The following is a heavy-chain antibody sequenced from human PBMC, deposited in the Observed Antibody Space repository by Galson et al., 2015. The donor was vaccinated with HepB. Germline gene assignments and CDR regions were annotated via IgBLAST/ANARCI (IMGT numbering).Heavy chain of an antibody. CDR2: ISGSGGST. CDR3: AKDPLPYYYDSSGYGAGYFDL. CDR1: GFTFSSYA. V-gene: IGHV3-23*01. J-gene: IGHJ2*01. D-gene: IGHD3-22*01. Sequence: SLRLSCAASGFTFSSYAVSWVRQAPGKGLEWVSAISGSGGSTYYADSVKGRFTISRDNSKNTLYLQMNSLRAEDTAVYYCAKDPLPYYYDSSGYGAGYFDLWGRGTLVTVSS.